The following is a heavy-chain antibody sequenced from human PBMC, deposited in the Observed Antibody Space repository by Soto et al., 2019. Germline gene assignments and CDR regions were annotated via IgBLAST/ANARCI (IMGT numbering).Heavy chain of an antibody. CDR2: TYYRSKWYN. CDR1: GDSVSSNSAA. D-gene: IGHD1-26*01. CDR3: ARDQVVGATTDNCYSDL. V-gene: IGHV6-1*01. J-gene: IGHJ2*01. Sequence: PWRTLSLTCAISGDSVSSNSAAWDSIGQSPSRGLEWLGRTYYRSKWYNNYAVSVKSRITTNPDTSKNQFSLHLNSVTPQDKAVYYCARDQVVGATTDNCYSDLWGRGTLVTVSS.